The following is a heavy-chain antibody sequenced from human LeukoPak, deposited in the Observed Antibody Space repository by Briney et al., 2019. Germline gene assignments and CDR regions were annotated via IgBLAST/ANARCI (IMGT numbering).Heavy chain of an antibody. CDR2: ISSSSSYI. CDR1: GFTFSSYS. Sequence: PGGSLRLSCAASGFTFSSYSMSWVRQAPGKGLEWVSSISSSSSYIYYADSVKGRFTISRDNAKNSLYLQMNSLRAEDTAVYYCAIYGVSSPFDYWGQGTLVTVSS. D-gene: IGHD4-17*01. CDR3: AIYGVSSPFDY. V-gene: IGHV3-21*01. J-gene: IGHJ4*02.